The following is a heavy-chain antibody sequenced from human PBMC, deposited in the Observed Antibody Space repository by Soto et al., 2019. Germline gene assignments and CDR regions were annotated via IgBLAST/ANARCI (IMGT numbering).Heavy chain of an antibody. V-gene: IGHV3-53*02. CDR3: ARSSGRSYHSHAFDI. D-gene: IGHD3-16*02. Sequence: EVQLVETGGGLIQPGGSLRLSCAASGFTVSSSYMNWVRQAPGKGLEWVSIIYSGGGTYYADSVKGRFTISRDNSKNTLYLQMNSLRAEDTAVYYCARSSGRSYHSHAFDIWGQGTMVTVSS. J-gene: IGHJ3*02. CDR2: IYSGGGT. CDR1: GFTVSSSY.